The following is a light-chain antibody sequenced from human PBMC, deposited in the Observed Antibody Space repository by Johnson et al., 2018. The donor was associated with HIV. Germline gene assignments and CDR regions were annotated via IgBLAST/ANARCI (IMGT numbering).Light chain of an antibody. Sequence: QAVLTQPPSVSAAPGQKVTISCSGSSSNIGNNYVSWYQQLPGTAPKLLIYDNNKRPSGIPDRFSGSKSGTLATLGITGLQTGDEAVYYCGTWDSSLSSGGFVFGTGTKVTVL. CDR1: SSNIGNNY. J-gene: IGLJ1*01. CDR2: DNN. V-gene: IGLV1-51*01. CDR3: GTWDSSLSSGGFV.